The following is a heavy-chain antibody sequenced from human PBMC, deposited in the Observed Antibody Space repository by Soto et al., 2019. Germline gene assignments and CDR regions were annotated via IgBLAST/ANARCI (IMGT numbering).Heavy chain of an antibody. CDR3: ARHVVDRGVHS. Sequence: EVAVLESGGDLVQPGGSLRLSCTASGFTFRDYAMTWVRQAPGQGLEYVSSITNRGDHTYYADSVKGRFTISRDNSKNTLYLQMNSLRVEDTAIYYCARHVVDRGVHSWGQGTLVTVSS. D-gene: IGHD2-8*01. J-gene: IGHJ5*02. CDR1: GFTFRDYA. CDR2: ITNRGDHT. V-gene: IGHV3-23*01.